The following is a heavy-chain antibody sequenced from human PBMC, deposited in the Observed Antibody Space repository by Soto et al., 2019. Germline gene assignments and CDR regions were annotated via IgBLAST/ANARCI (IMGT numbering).Heavy chain of an antibody. CDR3: ARVHGYSYGYPYYFDY. V-gene: IGHV3-7*05. Sequence: EVQLVESGGGLVQPGGSLRLSCAASAFTFSSYWMSWVRQAPGKGLEWVANIKQDGSEKNYVDSVKGRFTISRDDAKNSLYLQMNSLRAEDTAVYYCARVHGYSYGYPYYFDYWGQGTLVTVSS. CDR2: IKQDGSEK. J-gene: IGHJ4*02. CDR1: AFTFSSYW. D-gene: IGHD5-18*01.